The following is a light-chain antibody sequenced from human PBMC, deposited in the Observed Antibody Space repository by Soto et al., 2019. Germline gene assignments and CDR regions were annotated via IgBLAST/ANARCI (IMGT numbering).Light chain of an antibody. Sequence: QPVLTQPPSASGTPGQRVTISCSGSSSNIGRNSVSWYQQFPGAAPKLLIYDNNQRPSGVPDRFSASKSGTSASLAISGLQSKDEADYYCAVWDDSLNGFFVFGTGTKPTVL. CDR1: SSNIGRNS. V-gene: IGLV1-44*01. CDR2: DNN. J-gene: IGLJ1*01. CDR3: AVWDDSLNGFFV.